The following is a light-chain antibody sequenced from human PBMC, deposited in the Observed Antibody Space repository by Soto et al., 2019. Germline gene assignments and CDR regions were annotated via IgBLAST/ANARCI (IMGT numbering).Light chain of an antibody. CDR3: QQYNNWWT. CDR1: QGVSSN. J-gene: IGKJ1*01. V-gene: IGKV3-15*01. CDR2: GAS. Sequence: EIVMTQSPATLSVSPGERATLSCRPSQGVSSNLAWYQQKPGQAPRLLIYGASTRATGIPARFSGSGSGTEFTLTISSLQSEDFAVYYCQQYNNWWTFGQGTKVEIK.